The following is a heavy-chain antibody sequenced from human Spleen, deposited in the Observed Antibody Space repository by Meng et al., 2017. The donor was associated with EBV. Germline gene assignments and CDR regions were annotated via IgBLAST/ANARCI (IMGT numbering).Heavy chain of an antibody. J-gene: IGHJ4*02. CDR2: IWYDGTNK. Sequence: QMQLVESXXGEVQPGXSVRVSWXASGFTFSTYGMHWVRQAPGKGLEWVAVIWYDGTNKFYADSVKGRFTISRDNSKNTLYLQMNSLRAEDTAVYYCARGRITMIQGVIDYWGQGTLVTVSS. V-gene: IGHV3-33*01. CDR1: GFTFSTYG. D-gene: IGHD3-10*01. CDR3: ARGRITMIQGVIDY.